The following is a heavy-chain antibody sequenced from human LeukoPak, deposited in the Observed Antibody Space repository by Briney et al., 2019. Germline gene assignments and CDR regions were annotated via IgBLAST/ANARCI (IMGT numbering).Heavy chain of an antibody. CDR1: GGSLSGYY. V-gene: IGHV4-34*01. D-gene: IGHD6-13*01. CDR3: ARGRWSNPPV. Sequence: SETLSLTCSVYGGSLSGYYWGWIRQPPGKGLEWIGEINHSGSTNYNPSLKSRVSISIDTSKNQFSLNLTSVTAADTAVYYCARGRWSNPPVWGQGTLVTVSS. CDR2: INHSGST. J-gene: IGHJ4*02.